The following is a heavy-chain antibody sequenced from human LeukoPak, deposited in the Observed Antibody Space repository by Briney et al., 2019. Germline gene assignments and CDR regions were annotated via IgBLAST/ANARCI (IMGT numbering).Heavy chain of an antibody. Sequence: GGSLRLSCAASGFTFSSYGMHWVRQAPGKGLEWVAVISYDGSNKYYADSVKGRFTISRDNSKNSLYLQMNSLRAEDTALYYCAKDGARWGYYFDYWGQGTLVTVSS. D-gene: IGHD3-16*01. CDR2: ISYDGSNK. CDR1: GFTFSSYG. J-gene: IGHJ4*02. V-gene: IGHV3-30*18. CDR3: AKDGARWGYYFDY.